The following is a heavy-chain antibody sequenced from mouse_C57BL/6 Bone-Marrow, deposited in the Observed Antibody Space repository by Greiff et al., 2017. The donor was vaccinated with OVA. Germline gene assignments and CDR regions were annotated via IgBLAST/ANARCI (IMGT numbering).Heavy chain of an antibody. CDR2: IYPGNSDT. Sequence: VQLQQSGTVLARPGASVKMSCKTSGYTFTSYWMHWVKQRPGQGLEWIGAIYPGNSDTSYNQKFKGKAKLTAVTSASTAYMELSSLTNEDSAVYYCTRGDYSNSAWFAYWGQGTLVTVSA. CDR1: GYTFTSYW. V-gene: IGHV1-5*01. J-gene: IGHJ3*01. D-gene: IGHD2-5*01. CDR3: TRGDYSNSAWFAY.